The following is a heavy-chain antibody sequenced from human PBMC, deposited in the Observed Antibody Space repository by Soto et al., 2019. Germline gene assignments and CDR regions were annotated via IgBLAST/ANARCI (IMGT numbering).Heavy chain of an antibody. Sequence: ASVKVSCKASGYTFTSYGISWVRQAPGQGLEWMGWISAYNGNTNYAQKLQGRVTMTTDTSTSTAYMVLRSLRSDDTAVYYCARSRDIVVVVAHYYYYYGMDVWGQGTTVTVSS. V-gene: IGHV1-18*01. CDR3: ARSRDIVVVVAHYYYYYGMDV. J-gene: IGHJ6*02. D-gene: IGHD2-15*01. CDR2: ISAYNGNT. CDR1: GYTFTSYG.